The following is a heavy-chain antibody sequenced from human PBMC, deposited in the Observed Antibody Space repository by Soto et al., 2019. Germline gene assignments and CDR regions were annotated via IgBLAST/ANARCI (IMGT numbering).Heavy chain of an antibody. J-gene: IGHJ4*02. CDR3: ARGKYDILTGYCSDDY. V-gene: IGHV3-48*03. Sequence: EVQLVESGGGLVQPGGSLRLSCAASGFTFSSYEMNWVRQAPGKGLEWVSYISSSGSTIYYADSVKGRFTISRDNAKNSLYLQMNSLRAEDTAVYYCARGKYDILTGYCSDDYWGQGTLVTVSS. CDR2: ISSSGSTI. D-gene: IGHD3-9*01. CDR1: GFTFSSYE.